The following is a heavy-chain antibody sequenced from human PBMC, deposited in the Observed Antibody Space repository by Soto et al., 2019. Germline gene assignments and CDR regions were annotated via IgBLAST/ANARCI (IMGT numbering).Heavy chain of an antibody. CDR2: IYTSGST. V-gene: IGHV4-4*07. D-gene: IGHD2-15*01. J-gene: IGHJ5*02. Sequence: SETLSLTCTVSGGSISSYYWSWIRQPAGKGLEWIGRIYTSGSTNYNPSLKSRVTMSVETSKNQFSLKLSSVTAADTAVYYCARLYCSGGSCYNNWFDHWGQGKMVTVS. CDR1: GGSISSYY. CDR3: ARLYCSGGSCYNNWFDH.